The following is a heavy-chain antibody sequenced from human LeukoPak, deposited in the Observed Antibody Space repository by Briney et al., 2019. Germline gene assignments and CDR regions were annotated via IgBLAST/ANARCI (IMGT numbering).Heavy chain of an antibody. CDR1: GYTFTGYY. V-gene: IGHV1-2*02. CDR2: INPNSGGT. CDR3: ARIPPGYCSSTSCSVL. Sequence: ASVTVSCKASGYTFTGYYMHWVRQAPGQGLEWVGWINPNSGGTNYAQKFQGRVTMTRDTSISTAYMELSRLRSDDTAVYYCARIPPGYCSSTSCSVLWGQGTLVTVSS. J-gene: IGHJ4*02. D-gene: IGHD2-2*03.